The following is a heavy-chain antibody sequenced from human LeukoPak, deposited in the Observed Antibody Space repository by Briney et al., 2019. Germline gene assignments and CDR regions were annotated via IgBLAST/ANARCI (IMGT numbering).Heavy chain of an antibody. D-gene: IGHD2-15*01. CDR1: GFTFSSYS. CDR3: ARFYCSGGSCSLNFDY. V-gene: IGHV3-21*01. J-gene: IGHJ4*02. Sequence: GGSLRLSCAASGFTFSSYSMNWVRQAPGKRLEWVSSISSSSSYIYYADSVKGRFTISRDNAKNSLYLQMNSLRAEDTAVYYCARFYCSGGSCSLNFDYWGQGTLVTVSS. CDR2: ISSSSSYI.